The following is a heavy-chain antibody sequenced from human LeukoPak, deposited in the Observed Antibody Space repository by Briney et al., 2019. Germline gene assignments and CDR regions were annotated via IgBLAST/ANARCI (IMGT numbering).Heavy chain of an antibody. CDR1: GGSISSYY. Sequence: PSETLSLTCTVSGGSISSYYWSWIRQPPGKGLEWIGYIYHSGSTYYNPSLKSRVTISEDTSKNQFSLKLSSVAAADTAVYYCARVDSSWYYFDYWGQGTLVTVSS. V-gene: IGHV4-59*12. J-gene: IGHJ4*02. CDR2: IYHSGST. CDR3: ARVDSSWYYFDY. D-gene: IGHD6-13*01.